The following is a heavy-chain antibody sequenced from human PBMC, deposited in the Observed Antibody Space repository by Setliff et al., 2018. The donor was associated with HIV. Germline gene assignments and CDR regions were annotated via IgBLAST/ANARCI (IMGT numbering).Heavy chain of an antibody. V-gene: IGHV4-39*02. D-gene: IGHD2-15*01. CDR1: GGSISGSNYY. CDR2: VHYSGSI. Sequence: SETLSLTCTVFGGSISGSNYYWGWIRQPPGKGLEWIANVHYSGSIYFNPSLRSRVAISVDTSHNQFSLRLRSVTAADTAMYYCARETRSFGGIDPWGQGTLVTVSS. J-gene: IGHJ5*02. CDR3: ARETRSFGGIDP.